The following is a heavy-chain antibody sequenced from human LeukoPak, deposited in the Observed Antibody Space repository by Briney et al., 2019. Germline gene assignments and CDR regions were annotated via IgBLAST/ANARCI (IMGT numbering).Heavy chain of an antibody. D-gene: IGHD2-21*02. J-gene: IGHJ4*02. CDR3: ATSGCPGGDCYFQSRDQHLDY. CDR2: IYYSGST. V-gene: IGHV4-61*01. Sequence: SETLSLTCTVSGGSISSSSYYWSWIRQPPGKGLEWIGYIYYSGSTNYNPSLKSRVTISVDTSKTQFSLKLSSVTAADTAVYYCATSGCPGGDCYFQSRDQHLDYWGQGTLVTVSS. CDR1: GGSISSSSYY.